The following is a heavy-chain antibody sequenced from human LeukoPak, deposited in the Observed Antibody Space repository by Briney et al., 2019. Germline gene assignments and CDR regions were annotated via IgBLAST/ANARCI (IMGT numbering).Heavy chain of an antibody. V-gene: IGHV7-4-1*02. D-gene: IGHD3-3*01. CDR1: GYTLTSYA. CDR3: ARDPTGGFFGVVTYVVGAFDI. CDR2: INTNTGNP. Sequence: GASVKVSCKASGYTLTSYAMNWVRQAPGQGLEWMGWINTNTGNPTYAQGFTGRFVFSLDTSVSTAYLQISSLKAEDTAVYYCARDPTGGFFGVVTYVVGAFDIWGQGTMVTVSS. J-gene: IGHJ3*02.